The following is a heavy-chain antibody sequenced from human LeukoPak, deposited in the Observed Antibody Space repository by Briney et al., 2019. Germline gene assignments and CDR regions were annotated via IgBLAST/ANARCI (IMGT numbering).Heavy chain of an antibody. J-gene: IGHJ5*02. D-gene: IGHD3-10*01. V-gene: IGHV4-30-2*01. CDR3: ARELWFVNAPGSWFDP. CDR2: IFHSGSS. CDR1: GDSISSGDYS. Sequence: SQTLSLTCAVSGDSISSGDYSWSWIRQPSGKGLEWIGYIFHSGSSYYNPSLKSRVTISVDKSKNQSSLRLTSVTAADTAVYYCARELWFVNAPGSWFDPWGQGTLVTVSS.